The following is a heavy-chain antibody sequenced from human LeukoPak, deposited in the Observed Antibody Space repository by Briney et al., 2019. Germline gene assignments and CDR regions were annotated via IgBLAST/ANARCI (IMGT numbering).Heavy chain of an antibody. CDR3: ASYSGSPRSPSYKYYFDY. CDR2: IYYSGST. J-gene: IGHJ4*02. D-gene: IGHD1-26*01. CDR1: GGSVSSISYY. Sequence: PSETLSLTCTISGGSVSSISYYWSWIRQPPGKGLEWIGYIYYSGSTNYNPSLKSRVTISVDTSKNQFSLKLSSVTAADTAVYYCASYSGSPRSPSYKYYFDYWGQGTLVTVSS. V-gene: IGHV4-61*01.